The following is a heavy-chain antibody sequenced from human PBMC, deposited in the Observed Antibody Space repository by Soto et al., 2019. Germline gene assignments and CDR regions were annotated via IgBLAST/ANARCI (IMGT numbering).Heavy chain of an antibody. CDR2: IYHSGST. Sequence: SETLSHTCAVSSGSISSSNWWSWVRQPPGKGLEWIGEIYHSGSTNYNPSLKSRVTISVDKSKNQFSLKLSSVTAADTAVYYCARTHSSGGRDYWGQGTLVTVSS. J-gene: IGHJ4*02. V-gene: IGHV4-4*02. D-gene: IGHD6-19*01. CDR3: ARTHSSGGRDY. CDR1: SGSISSSNW.